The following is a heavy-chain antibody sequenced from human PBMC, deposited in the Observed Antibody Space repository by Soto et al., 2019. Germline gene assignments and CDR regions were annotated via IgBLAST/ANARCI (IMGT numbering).Heavy chain of an antibody. CDR3: TKGCSSSSNCYIIDY. Sequence: QVQLVESGGGVVQPGRSLRLSCAASGFTFSSNGMHWVRQAPGKGLEWVAVMSNDGSHTSYADSAKGRFTISRDNSKNTQYQQMNSLRAEDSGIYYCTKGCSSSSNCYIIDYWGQGALVTVSS. D-gene: IGHD2-15*01. CDR1: GFTFSSNG. J-gene: IGHJ4*02. V-gene: IGHV3-30*18. CDR2: MSNDGSHT.